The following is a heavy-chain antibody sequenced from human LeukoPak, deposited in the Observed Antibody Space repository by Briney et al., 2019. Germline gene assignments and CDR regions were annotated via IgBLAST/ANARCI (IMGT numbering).Heavy chain of an antibody. CDR3: ATPLGYYYYMDV. V-gene: IGHV1-24*01. D-gene: IGHD7-27*01. J-gene: IGHJ6*03. CDR1: GYTLTELS. CDR2: FDPEDGET. Sequence: GASVKVSCKVSGYTLTELSMHWVRQAPGKGLEWMGGFDPEDGETIYAQKFQGRVTMTEDTSTDTAYMELSSLRSEDTAVYYCATPLGYYYYMDVWGKGTTVTVSS.